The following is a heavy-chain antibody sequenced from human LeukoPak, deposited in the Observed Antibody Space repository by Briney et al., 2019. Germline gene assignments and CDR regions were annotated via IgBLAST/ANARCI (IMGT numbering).Heavy chain of an antibody. Sequence: ASVKVSCKASGGTFSSYAISWVRQAPGQGLEWMGWINPNSGGTNYAQRFQGRVTMTRDTSISTAYMELSRLRSDDTAFYYCVDSYYDSSGYAEKAFDIWGQGTLVTVSS. CDR2: INPNSGGT. CDR1: GGTFSSYA. CDR3: VDSYYDSSGYAEKAFDI. D-gene: IGHD3-22*01. J-gene: IGHJ3*02. V-gene: IGHV1-2*02.